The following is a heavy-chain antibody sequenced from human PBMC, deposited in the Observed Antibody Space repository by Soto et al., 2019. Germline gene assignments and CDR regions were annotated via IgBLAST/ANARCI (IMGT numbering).Heavy chain of an antibody. J-gene: IGHJ4*02. CDR3: AREDWSYVD. V-gene: IGHV1-2*02. CDR2: MNPNDGDT. Sequence: QAQLVQSGAEAKRPGTSVKVSCKVSGYTFTNYFHWIRQATGQGLEWMGWMNPNDGDTEYASRYQGRVTLTRDTSITTAYMELSSRTSDDTTVYYCAREDWSYVDWGQGTLVTVSS. CDR1: GYTFTNY. D-gene: IGHD1-26*01.